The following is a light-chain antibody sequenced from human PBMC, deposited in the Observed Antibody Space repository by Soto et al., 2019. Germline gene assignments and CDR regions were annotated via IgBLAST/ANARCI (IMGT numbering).Light chain of an antibody. V-gene: IGKV1-5*01. Sequence: DIQMTQSPSTLSPALGDRVTITCRTSQSISSWWAWYQQKPGKAPTLLIYDGFNLESGVPSRFSGSGSGTEFTLTVSSLQPDDFATYYCQQYNGYSLWTFGQGTKVDIK. CDR2: DGF. CDR1: QSISSW. J-gene: IGKJ1*01. CDR3: QQYNGYSLWT.